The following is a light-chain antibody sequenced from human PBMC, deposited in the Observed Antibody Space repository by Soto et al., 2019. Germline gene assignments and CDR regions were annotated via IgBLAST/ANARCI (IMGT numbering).Light chain of an antibody. V-gene: IGKV1-9*01. CDR2: AAS. CDR3: QQSNNYFT. CDR1: QGLNTN. Sequence: ILFTQSPSSLSASVGDRVTITCRASQGLNTNLAWYQQRPGKAPKLLIYAASTLQKGVPSRFSGNGSGTDFTLTISSLQPEDFATYYCQQSNNYFTFSPGTKVDIK. J-gene: IGKJ3*01.